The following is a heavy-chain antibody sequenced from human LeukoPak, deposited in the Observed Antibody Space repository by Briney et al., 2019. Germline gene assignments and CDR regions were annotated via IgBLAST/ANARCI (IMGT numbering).Heavy chain of an antibody. Sequence: SETLSLTCTVSGGSISSYYWSWIRQPPGKGLEWMGYIYYSGSTNYNPSLKRRVTISVATSKNQFTLKLSSVTAADTAVYYCARGGVGSWFDPWGQGTLVTVSS. J-gene: IGHJ5*02. CDR1: GGSISSYY. V-gene: IGHV4-59*01. CDR2: IYYSGST. CDR3: ARGGVGSWFDP. D-gene: IGHD1-26*01.